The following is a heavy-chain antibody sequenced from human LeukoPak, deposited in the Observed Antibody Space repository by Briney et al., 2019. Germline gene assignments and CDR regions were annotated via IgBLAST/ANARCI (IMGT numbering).Heavy chain of an antibody. D-gene: IGHD3-10*01. J-gene: IGHJ6*02. CDR2: INHSGST. CDR3: ASRQQTYYYGSGSYQYYYYGMDV. CDR1: GGSFSGYY. V-gene: IGHV4-34*01. Sequence: SETLSLTCAVYGGSFSGYYWSWIRQPPGKGLEWIGEINHSGSTNYNPSLKSRVTISVDTSKNQFSLKLSSVTAADTAVYYCASRQQTYYYGSGSYQYYYYGMDVWGQGTTVTVSS.